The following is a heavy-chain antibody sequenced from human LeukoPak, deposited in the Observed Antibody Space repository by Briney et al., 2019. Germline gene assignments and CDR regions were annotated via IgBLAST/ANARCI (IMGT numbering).Heavy chain of an antibody. D-gene: IGHD2-2*01. V-gene: IGHV3-30*02. CDR3: AKIGYCSSASCLGDTFEI. CDR2: IRYDGSNK. CDR1: GFIFSNYG. J-gene: IGHJ3*02. Sequence: GXSLRLSCAASGFIFSNYGMHWVRQAPGKGLEWVAFIRYDGSNKYYVDSVKGRFIISRDNSKNTLYLQMNSLRPDDTAVYYCAKIGYCSSASCLGDTFEIWGRGTMVTVSS.